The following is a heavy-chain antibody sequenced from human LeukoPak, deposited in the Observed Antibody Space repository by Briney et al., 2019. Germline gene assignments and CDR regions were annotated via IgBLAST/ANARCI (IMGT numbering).Heavy chain of an antibody. CDR3: AKVQNFWSGYYFDY. J-gene: IGHJ4*02. D-gene: IGHD3-3*01. V-gene: IGHV3-23*01. Sequence: GGSLRLSCAASGFTFSSYGMSWVRQAPGKGLEWVSAISGSGGSTYYADSVKGRFTISRDNSKNTLYLQMNSLRAEDTAVYYCAKVQNFWSGYYFDYWGQGTLVTVSS. CDR2: ISGSGGST. CDR1: GFTFSSYG.